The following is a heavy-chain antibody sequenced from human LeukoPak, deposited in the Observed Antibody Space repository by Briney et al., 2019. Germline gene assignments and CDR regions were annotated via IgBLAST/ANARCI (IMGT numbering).Heavy chain of an antibody. Sequence: GGSLRLSCAASGFTFSSYAMSWVRQAPGKGLEWVSAISGSGGSTYYADSVKGRFTISRDNSKNTLYLQMNSLRAEDTAVYYCAKDKARYCSGGSCYGVSWGQGTLVTVSS. V-gene: IGHV3-23*01. CDR2: ISGSGGST. CDR1: GFTFSSYA. J-gene: IGHJ4*02. CDR3: AKDKARYCSGGSCYGVS. D-gene: IGHD2-15*01.